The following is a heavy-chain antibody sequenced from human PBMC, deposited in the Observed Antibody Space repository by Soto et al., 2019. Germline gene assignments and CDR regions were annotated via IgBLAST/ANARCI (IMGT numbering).Heavy chain of an antibody. V-gene: IGHV4-34*01. J-gene: IGHJ4*02. Sequence: SETLSLTCAVYGGSFSGYYWSWIRQPPGKGLEWIGEINHSGSTNYNPSLKSRVTISVDTSKNQFSLKLSSVTAADTAVYYCARGFVYYDSENALFDYWGQGTLVTVSS. CDR3: ARGFVYYDSENALFDY. CDR1: GGSFSGYY. CDR2: INHSGST. D-gene: IGHD3-22*01.